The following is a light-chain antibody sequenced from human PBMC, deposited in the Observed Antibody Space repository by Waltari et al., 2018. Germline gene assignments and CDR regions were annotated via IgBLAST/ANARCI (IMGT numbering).Light chain of an antibody. CDR1: QSVSSW. V-gene: IGKV1-5*03. Sequence: DIQMTQSPSTLSASAGDRVTMPCRASQSVSSWLAWYQQKPGKAPKLLIYKASNLESGVPSRFSGSGSGTEFTLTITSLQPDDVGTYYCQQYNSYSPIAFGQGTRLEIK. J-gene: IGKJ5*01. CDR2: KAS. CDR3: QQYNSYSPIA.